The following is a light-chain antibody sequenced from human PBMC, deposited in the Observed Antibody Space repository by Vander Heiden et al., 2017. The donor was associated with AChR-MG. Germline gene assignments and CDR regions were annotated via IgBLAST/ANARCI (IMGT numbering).Light chain of an antibody. CDR3: QQYDNLGYVT. CDR2: DAS. CDR1: QDISNY. J-gene: IGKJ3*01. Sequence: DIQMTQSPSSLSASVGDRVTITCQASQDISNYLNWYQQKPGKAPKLLIYDASNLETGVPSRFSGSGSGTDFTFTISSLQPEDIATYYCQQYDNLGYVTFGPGTKVDIK. V-gene: IGKV1-33*01.